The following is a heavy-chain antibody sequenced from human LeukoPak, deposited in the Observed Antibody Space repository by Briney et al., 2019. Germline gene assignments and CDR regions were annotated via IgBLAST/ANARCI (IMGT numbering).Heavy chain of an antibody. D-gene: IGHD5-18*01. V-gene: IGHV4-34*01. Sequence: SETLSLTCVVAGGSLSGYYWSWIRQPPGKGLEWIGEINHRVAPTYNPSLKGRVPILVDTSRNQFSLKLPSVTAADTAVYHCARRGRGYSYGRPFDYWGLGTLVTVSS. CDR3: ARRGRGYSYGRPFDY. J-gene: IGHJ4*02. CDR1: GGSLSGYY. CDR2: INHRVAP.